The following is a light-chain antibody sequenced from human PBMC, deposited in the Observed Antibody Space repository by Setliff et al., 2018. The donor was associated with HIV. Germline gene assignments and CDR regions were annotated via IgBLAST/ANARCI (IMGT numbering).Light chain of an antibody. CDR2: DVD. J-gene: IGLJ1*01. V-gene: IGLV2-8*01. CDR3: SSCAGSTV. CDR1: ISDVNGYNY. Sequence: QSVLTQPPSASGSPGQSVTISCSGTISDVNGYNYVSWYQQHPGKAPKLVIFDVDKRPSGVPDRFSGSKSGNTASLTVSGLQAEDEADYYCSSCAGSTVFGTGTKVTVL.